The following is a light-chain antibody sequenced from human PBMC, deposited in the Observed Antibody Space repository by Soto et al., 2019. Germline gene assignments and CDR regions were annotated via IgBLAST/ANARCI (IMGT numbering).Light chain of an antibody. Sequence: QPVLTQPPSASGTPGQRVTISCSGSSSNIGSNTVNWYQQLPGTAHKLLIYSNNQRPSGVPDRFSGSKSGTSASLSISGLQSEDEADYYCAAWDDSLSGPGFGGGTKLTVL. CDR2: SNN. CDR3: AAWDDSLSGPG. J-gene: IGLJ2*01. CDR1: SSNIGSNT. V-gene: IGLV1-44*01.